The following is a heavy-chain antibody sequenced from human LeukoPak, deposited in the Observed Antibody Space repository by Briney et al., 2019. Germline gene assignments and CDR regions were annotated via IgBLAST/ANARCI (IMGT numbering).Heavy chain of an antibody. V-gene: IGHV1-18*04. J-gene: IGHJ4*02. Sequence: ASVKVSCKASGYTFSNYGISWVRQAPGLGLEWMGWTSYNGNTNYAQKFQDRVTMTTDTSTTTAYMELRSLESDDTAVYYCARHSGSGWQALGDWGQGTLVTVS. D-gene: IGHD6-19*01. CDR3: ARHSGSGWQALGD. CDR2: TSYNGNT. CDR1: GYTFSNYG.